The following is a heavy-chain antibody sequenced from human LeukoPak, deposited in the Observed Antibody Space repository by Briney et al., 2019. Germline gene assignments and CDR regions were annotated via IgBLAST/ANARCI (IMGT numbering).Heavy chain of an antibody. Sequence: GGSLSLSCATSGFTFSSYALSWVRQAPGKGLEWVSGFSGSGGSTNYADSVKGRFTISRDNSKNTLYLQMNSLRSDDTAVYYCARTWGVEMATISTIDYWGQGTLVTVSS. D-gene: IGHD5-24*01. CDR1: GFTFSSYA. CDR3: ARTWGVEMATISTIDY. J-gene: IGHJ4*02. V-gene: IGHV3-23*01. CDR2: FSGSGGST.